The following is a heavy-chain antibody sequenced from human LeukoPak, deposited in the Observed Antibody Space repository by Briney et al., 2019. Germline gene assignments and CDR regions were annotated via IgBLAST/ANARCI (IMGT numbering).Heavy chain of an antibody. CDR1: GFSFSTYD. V-gene: IGHV3-48*03. CDR3: AKVGVATEYFDD. J-gene: IGHJ4*02. CDR2: ISSSGRTI. D-gene: IGHD2-21*02. Sequence: KPGGSLRLSCAASGFSFSTYDMNWVRQAPGKGLEWVSHISSSGRTIYQADSVKGRFTISRDNAKNSLYLQMNSLGAEDTAVYYCAKVGVATEYFDDWGQGTLVSVSS.